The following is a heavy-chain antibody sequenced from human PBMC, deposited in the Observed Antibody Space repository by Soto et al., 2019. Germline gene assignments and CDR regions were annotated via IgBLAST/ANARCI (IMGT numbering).Heavy chain of an antibody. J-gene: IGHJ4*02. Sequence: SETLSLTCAVSGGSISSSNWWSWVRQPPGKGLEWIGEIYHSGSTNYNPSLKSRVTISVDKSKNQFSLKLSSVTAADTAVYYCARTIPHCSSTSCYPGGIDYWGQGTLVTVS. CDR2: IYHSGST. D-gene: IGHD2-2*01. CDR1: GGSISSSNW. CDR3: ARTIPHCSSTSCYPGGIDY. V-gene: IGHV4-4*02.